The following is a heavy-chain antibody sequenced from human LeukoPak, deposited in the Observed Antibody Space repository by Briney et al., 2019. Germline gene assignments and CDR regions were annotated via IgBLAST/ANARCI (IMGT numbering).Heavy chain of an antibody. CDR2: IYYSGST. CDR3: ARRRGELVVVPAAMHRVFDY. J-gene: IGHJ4*02. V-gene: IGHV4-39*07. CDR1: GGSISSSSYY. D-gene: IGHD2-2*01. Sequence: SETLSLTCTVSGGSISSSSYYWGWIRQPPGKGLEWIGSIYYSGSTYYNPSLKSRVTISVDTSKNQFSLELSSVTAADTAVYYCARRRGELVVVPAAMHRVFDYWGQGTLVTVSS.